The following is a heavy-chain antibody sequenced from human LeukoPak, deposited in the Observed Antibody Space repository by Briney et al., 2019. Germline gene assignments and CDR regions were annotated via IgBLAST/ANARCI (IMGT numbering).Heavy chain of an antibody. CDR2: ITPDSGAT. CDR3: ARFYNGNQDFDY. J-gene: IGHJ4*02. V-gene: IGHV1-2*02. CDR1: GYTFTAYF. D-gene: IGHD2-8*01. Sequence: ASVKVSRKSSGYTFTAYFLHWLRQAPGQGIEWMGWITPDSGATKYAQKFQGRVTMTRDTSITTVYMELSRLRPDDTAVYYCARFYNGNQDFDYWGQGTLVTVSS.